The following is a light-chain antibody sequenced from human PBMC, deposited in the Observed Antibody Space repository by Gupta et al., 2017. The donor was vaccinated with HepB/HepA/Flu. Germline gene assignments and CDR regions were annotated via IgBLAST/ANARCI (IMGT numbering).Light chain of an antibody. J-gene: IGKJ1*01. CDR3: QQHKNWPPWT. Sequence: EIVMTQSPATLSLSPGERATLSCRASQSVSSNLAWYQQKPGQAPRLLIYGASTRATGIPARFSGSGYGTEFTLTISGRQSEDFAVYYCQQHKNWPPWTFGQGTKVEI. CDR1: QSVSSN. CDR2: GAS. V-gene: IGKV3-15*01.